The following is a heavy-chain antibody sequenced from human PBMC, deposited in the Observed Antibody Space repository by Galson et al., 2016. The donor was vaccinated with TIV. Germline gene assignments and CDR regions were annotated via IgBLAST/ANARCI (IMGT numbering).Heavy chain of an antibody. V-gene: IGHV3-74*01. Sequence: SLRLSCAASGFSFSSHWMHWVRQAPGKGLVWLSLINTDGSISKYADSVKGRFTISRDNSKSTLFLEMNSLRAEDTAVHYCAKDSTYSGGWFWFYWGQGTRVPVSS. CDR3: AKDSTYSGGWFWFY. J-gene: IGHJ4*02. CDR1: GFSFSSHW. D-gene: IGHD6-19*01. CDR2: INTDGSIS.